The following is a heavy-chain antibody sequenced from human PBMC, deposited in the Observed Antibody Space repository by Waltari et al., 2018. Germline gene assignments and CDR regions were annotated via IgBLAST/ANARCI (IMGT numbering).Heavy chain of an antibody. CDR3: MGAPSVEY. CDR1: GYIFTNFY. Sequence: QVILKQSGAELKRPGASVKVSCETSGYIFTNFYLHWVRQAPGQGLEWIGWIHPSDGDIKYAQKFRDRVILTRDTSSNTAYMELRSLTIDDTAVYYCMGAPSVEYWGQGSLITVSS. CDR2: IHPSDGDI. V-gene: IGHV1-2*02. J-gene: IGHJ4*02. D-gene: IGHD3-16*01.